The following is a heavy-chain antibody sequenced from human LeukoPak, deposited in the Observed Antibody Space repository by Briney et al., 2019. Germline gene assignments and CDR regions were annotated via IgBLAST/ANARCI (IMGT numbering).Heavy chain of an antibody. V-gene: IGHV3-11*01. CDR1: GFTFSDYY. J-gene: IGHJ4*02. Sequence: GGSLRLSCAASGFTFSDYYMSWIRQAPGKGLEWVSYISSSGSTIYYADSVKGRFTISRDNAKNSLYLQMNSLRAEDTAVYYCAKDPAQNYFDYWGQGTLVTVSS. CDR3: AKDPAQNYFDY. CDR2: ISSSGSTI.